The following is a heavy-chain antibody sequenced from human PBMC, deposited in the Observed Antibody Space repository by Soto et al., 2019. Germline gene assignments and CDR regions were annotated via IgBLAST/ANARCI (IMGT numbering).Heavy chain of an antibody. Sequence: GGSLRLSCAASGFTFSNAWMNWVRQAPGKGLEWVGRIKSKTDGGTTDYAAPVKGRFTISRDDSKNTLYLQMNSLKTEDTAVYYCTTGDSGGSGSYYHKPSDAFDIWGQGTMVTVSS. V-gene: IGHV3-15*07. CDR1: GFTFSNAW. D-gene: IGHD3-10*01. CDR2: IKSKTDGGTT. CDR3: TTGDSGGSGSYYHKPSDAFDI. J-gene: IGHJ3*02.